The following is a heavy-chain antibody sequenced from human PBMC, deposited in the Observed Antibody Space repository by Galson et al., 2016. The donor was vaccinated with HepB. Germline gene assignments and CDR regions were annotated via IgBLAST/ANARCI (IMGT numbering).Heavy chain of an antibody. CDR2: TNQDGSER. D-gene: IGHD3-22*01. CDR1: EFSFSSHW. J-gene: IGHJ4*02. Sequence: SLRLSCAASEFSFSSHWMSWVRQAPGKGLEWVATTNQDGSERYYVDSLKGRFTISRDNAQNSLYPQLNSLRGEDTAVYYCVRLTKTLGYLFDYWGQGTVVTVSS. V-gene: IGHV3-7*03. CDR3: VRLTKTLGYLFDY.